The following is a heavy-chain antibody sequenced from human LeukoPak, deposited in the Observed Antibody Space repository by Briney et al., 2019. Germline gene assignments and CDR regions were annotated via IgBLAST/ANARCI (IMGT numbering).Heavy chain of an antibody. V-gene: IGHV1-18*01. CDR1: SYTFTSYG. J-gene: IGHJ4*02. Sequence: ASVKVSYKASSYTFTSYGIIWVRQAPGQGLEWMGWISAYNGNTNYAQKLQGRVTMTTDTSTSTAYMELRSLRSDDTAVYYCARDEGGIAASGPYYFDYWGQGTLVTVSS. CDR2: ISAYNGNT. D-gene: IGHD6-13*01. CDR3: ARDEGGIAASGPYYFDY.